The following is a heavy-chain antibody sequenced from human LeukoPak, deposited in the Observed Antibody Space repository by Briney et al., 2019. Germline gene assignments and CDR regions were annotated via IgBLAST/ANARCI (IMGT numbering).Heavy chain of an antibody. CDR3: ARDRPYFDY. V-gene: IGHV3-23*01. J-gene: IGHJ4*02. CDR2: IGTSGDRT. Sequence: GGSLRLSCSASGFTFSSSAMNWVRKAPGKGLEWVSAIGTSGDRTFYADSVKGRFTISRDNSKNTLYLQMNSLRAEDTAVYYCARDRPYFDYWGQGTLVTVSS. CDR1: GFTFSSSA.